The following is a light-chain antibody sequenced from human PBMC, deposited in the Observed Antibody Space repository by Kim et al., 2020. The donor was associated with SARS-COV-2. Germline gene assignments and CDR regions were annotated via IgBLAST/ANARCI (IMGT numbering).Light chain of an antibody. V-gene: IGLV1-40*01. CDR2: GNT. CDR1: SSKIGATYY. J-gene: IGLJ1*01. Sequence: QRGTISCTGSSSKIGATYYGQWYQQLPGSAPKLLIYGNTNRPSGVPDRFSGSKSGTSASLAITGLQAEDEADYYCQSYDGSLSGYVFGTGTKVTVL. CDR3: QSYDGSLSGYV.